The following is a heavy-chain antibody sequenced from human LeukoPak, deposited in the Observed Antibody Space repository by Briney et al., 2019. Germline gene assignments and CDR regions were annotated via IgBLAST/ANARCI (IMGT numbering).Heavy chain of an antibody. Sequence: SQTLSLTCAISGDSVSGNSAAWIWIRQSPSRGLEWLGRTYYRSKWYNEYAVSVKSRIMINPDTSKNQFSLRLNSVTPEDTAVYYCVRTKYCSGGSCYYGMDVWGQGTTVTVSS. CDR2: TYYRSKWYN. V-gene: IGHV6-1*01. CDR3: VRTKYCSGGSCYYGMDV. CDR1: GDSVSGNSAA. D-gene: IGHD2-15*01. J-gene: IGHJ6*02.